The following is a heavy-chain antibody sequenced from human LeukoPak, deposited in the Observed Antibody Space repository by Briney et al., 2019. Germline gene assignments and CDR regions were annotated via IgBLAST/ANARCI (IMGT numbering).Heavy chain of an antibody. CDR2: IRGSGGST. CDR3: ARGRYYYDSSGYLGEYYFDY. D-gene: IGHD3-22*01. CDR1: GFTFSSYA. V-gene: IGHV3-23*01. J-gene: IGHJ4*02. Sequence: GGSLRLSCAASGFTFSSYAMSWVRQAPGKGLEWVSAIRGSGGSTYYADSVKGRFTISRDNSKNTLYLQMNSLRAEDTAVYYCARGRYYYDSSGYLGEYYFDYWGQGTLVTVSS.